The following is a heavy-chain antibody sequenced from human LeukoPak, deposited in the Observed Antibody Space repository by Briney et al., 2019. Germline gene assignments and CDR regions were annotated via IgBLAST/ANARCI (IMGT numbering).Heavy chain of an antibody. CDR1: GFTFSSYA. CDR2: ISGSGGST. Sequence: GGSLRLSCAASGFTFSSYAMSWVRQAPGKGLGWVSAISGSGGSTYYADSVKGRFTISRDNSKNTLYLQMNSLRAEDTAVYYCASYSSGWLRNFDYWGQGTLVTVSS. V-gene: IGHV3-23*01. D-gene: IGHD6-19*01. J-gene: IGHJ4*02. CDR3: ASYSSGWLRNFDY.